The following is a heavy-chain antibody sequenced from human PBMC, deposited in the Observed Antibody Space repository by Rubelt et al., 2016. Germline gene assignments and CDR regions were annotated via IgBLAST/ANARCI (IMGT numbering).Heavy chain of an antibody. J-gene: IGHJ4*02. D-gene: IGHD6-6*01. V-gene: IGHV3-30*07. Sequence: RDNSKNTLYLQMNSLRAEDTAVYYCAREAAARRFDYWGQGTLVTVSS. CDR3: AREAAARRFDY.